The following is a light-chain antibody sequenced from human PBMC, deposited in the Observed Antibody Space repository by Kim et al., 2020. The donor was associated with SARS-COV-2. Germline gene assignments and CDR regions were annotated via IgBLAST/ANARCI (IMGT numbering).Light chain of an antibody. CDR1: KLGDKY. J-gene: IGLJ1*01. CDR2: QDS. Sequence: SYELTQPPSVSVSPGQTASITCSGDKLGDKYACWYQQKPGQSPVLVIYQDSKRPSGIPERFSGSTSGNTATLTISGTQAMDEADYYCQAWDSSTFYVFGTGTKVTGL. V-gene: IGLV3-1*01. CDR3: QAWDSSTFYV.